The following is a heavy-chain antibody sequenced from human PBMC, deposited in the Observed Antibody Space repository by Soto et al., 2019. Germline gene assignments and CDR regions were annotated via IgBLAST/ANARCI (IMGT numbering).Heavy chain of an antibody. Sequence: GCLRLSCSASGFTVSSYAMSWVRQAPGKGLEWVSAISGSGGSTYYADSVKVRFTISRDNSKNTLYLQMNSLRAEDTAVYYCEKLTGNYYGSGSHPGAFDIWGQGTTVTVSS. CDR2: ISGSGGST. CDR3: EKLTGNYYGSGSHPGAFDI. D-gene: IGHD3-10*01. CDR1: GFTVSSYA. J-gene: IGHJ3*02. V-gene: IGHV3-23*01.